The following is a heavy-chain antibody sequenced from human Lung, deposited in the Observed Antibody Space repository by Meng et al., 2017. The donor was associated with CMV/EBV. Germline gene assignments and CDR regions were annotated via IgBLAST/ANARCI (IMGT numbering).Heavy chain of an antibody. CDR3: ARGARRLNSPYHYYYGMDV. Sequence: LXCTVSGGSISSYYWSWIRQPPGKGLEWIGYIYYSGSTNYNPSLKSRVTISVDTSKNQFSLKLSSVTAADTAVYYCARGARRLNSPYHYYYGMDVWGQGTXVTVSS. CDR2: IYYSGST. D-gene: IGHD5-18*01. CDR1: GGSISSYY. V-gene: IGHV4-59*01. J-gene: IGHJ6*02.